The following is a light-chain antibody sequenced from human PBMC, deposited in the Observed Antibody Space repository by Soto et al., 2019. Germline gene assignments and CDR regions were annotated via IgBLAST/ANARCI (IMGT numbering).Light chain of an antibody. CDR1: SSDVGGYNS. V-gene: IGLV2-14*03. Sequence: QSALTQPASVTGSPGQSITISCNRSSSDVGGYNSVSWYQHHPGKAPQLLIYDVRNRPSGVSNRFSGSKSGNTASLTISGLQAEDEADYYCSSYTSSNTYVFGTGTKVTVL. CDR2: DVR. CDR3: SSYTSSNTYV. J-gene: IGLJ1*01.